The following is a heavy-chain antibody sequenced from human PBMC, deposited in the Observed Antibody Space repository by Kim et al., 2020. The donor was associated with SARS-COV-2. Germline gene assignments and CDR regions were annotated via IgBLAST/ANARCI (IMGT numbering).Heavy chain of an antibody. V-gene: IGHV1-3*01. Sequence: ASVKVSCKASGYTFRNYVVHWVRQAPGQTLEWMGWVNPGNGNTEYSEKSQDRLSLTGDTSANTAYMELSSLRSEDTALYYCAKHFYDSTGLYYHGPFDHWGQGTLVTVSS. CDR3: AKHFYDSTGLYYHGPFDH. CDR1: GYTFRNYV. D-gene: IGHD3-22*01. J-gene: IGHJ4*02. CDR2: VNPGNGNT.